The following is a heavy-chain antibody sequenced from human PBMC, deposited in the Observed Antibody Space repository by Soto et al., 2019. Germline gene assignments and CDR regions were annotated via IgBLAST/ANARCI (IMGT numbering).Heavy chain of an antibody. CDR2: IYSGGGI. J-gene: IGHJ5*02. CDR3: ARDRALSGGSGRSGGWFDP. CDR1: GFIDSTYH. D-gene: IGHD6-19*01. Sequence: AGSLTLSCAGSGFIDSTYHTSCVRQTPGKGREWVLGIYSGGGIYYSESVKGRFTISIANSKNTLYLQMNSLRVEETAVYYCARDRALSGGSGRSGGWFDPWGQGTLVTVSS. V-gene: IGHV3-53*01.